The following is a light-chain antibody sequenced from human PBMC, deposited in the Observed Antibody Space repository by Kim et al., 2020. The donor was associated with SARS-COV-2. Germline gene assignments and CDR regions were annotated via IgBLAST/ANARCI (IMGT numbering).Light chain of an antibody. CDR3: YSTVDNNLV. V-gene: IGLV3-27*01. CDR1: VLPKKY. J-gene: IGLJ2*01. Sequence: SYELTQPSSVSVSPGQTARITCSGDVLPKKYARWFQQKPGQAPVLVIYKDSERPSGIPERFSGSSSGATVTLTISGAQVDDEADYYCYSTVDNNLVFGGVTQLTVL. CDR2: KDS.